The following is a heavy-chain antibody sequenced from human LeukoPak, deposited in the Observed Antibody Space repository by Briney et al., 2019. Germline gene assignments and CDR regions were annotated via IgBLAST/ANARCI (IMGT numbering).Heavy chain of an antibody. J-gene: IGHJ4*02. V-gene: IGHV3-23*01. CDR2: ISTGGGAT. D-gene: IGHD2-15*01. Sequence: GGSLRLSCAASGFTFTTYALSWVRQAAGKGLEWVSAISTGGGATFYQDSVKGRFTISRDSSENTLYLQMNTLRADDTAVYYGARQLGYCSDGSCYFDYWGQGTLVTVYS. CDR1: GFTFTTYA. CDR3: ARQLGYCSDGSCYFDY.